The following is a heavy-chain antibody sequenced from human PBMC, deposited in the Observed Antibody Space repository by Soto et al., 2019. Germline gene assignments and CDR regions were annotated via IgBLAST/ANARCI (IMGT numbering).Heavy chain of an antibody. J-gene: IGHJ6*02. CDR2: ISYDGSNK. CDR3: AREVGYCSGGSCYTSYYYYGMDV. V-gene: IGHV3-30-3*01. CDR1: GFTFSSYA. D-gene: IGHD2-15*01. Sequence: QVQLVESGGGVVQPGRSLRLSCAASGFTFSSYAMHWVRQAPGKGLEWVAVISYDGSNKYYADSVKGRLTISRDNSKNTLYLQMNSLRAEDTAVYYCAREVGYCSGGSCYTSYYYYGMDVWGQGTTVTVSS.